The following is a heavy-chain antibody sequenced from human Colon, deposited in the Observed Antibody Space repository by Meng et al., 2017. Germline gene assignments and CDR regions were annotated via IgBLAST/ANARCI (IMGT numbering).Heavy chain of an antibody. Sequence: QIQLVQSGAEVKKPGAPVKVSCKASGYTFTTYGISWMRQTPGQGLDWMGWTSTYDDNINYVEKIRRRVTMTTDTSTNTAYMELRSLRSDDTAVYYCARDNPGDYVGDYWGQGPLVTVSS. D-gene: IGHD4-17*01. CDR1: GYTFTTYG. CDR3: ARDNPGDYVGDY. CDR2: TSTYDDNI. J-gene: IGHJ4*02. V-gene: IGHV1-18*01.